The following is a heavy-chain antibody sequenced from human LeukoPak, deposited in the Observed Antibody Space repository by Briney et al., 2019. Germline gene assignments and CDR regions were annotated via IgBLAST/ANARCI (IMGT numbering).Heavy chain of an antibody. Sequence: GGSLRLSCAASGFTFSSYGMHWVRQAPGKGLEWVAFIRYDGSNKYYADSVKGRFTISRDNSKNTLYLQMNSLRAEDTAVYYCAKDHMDCSSTRCPAIGPDYWGQGILVTVSS. D-gene: IGHD2-2*01. CDR1: GFTFSSYG. CDR2: IRYDGSNK. J-gene: IGHJ4*02. V-gene: IGHV3-30*02. CDR3: AKDHMDCSSTRCPAIGPDY.